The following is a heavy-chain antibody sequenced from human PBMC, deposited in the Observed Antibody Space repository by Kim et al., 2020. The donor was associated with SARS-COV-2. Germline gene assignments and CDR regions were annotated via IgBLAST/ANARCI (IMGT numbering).Heavy chain of an antibody. CDR3: ARDSGTYYDFWSGYSGYGMDV. CDR2: INPNSGGT. CDR1: GYTFTGYY. V-gene: IGHV1-2*02. Sequence: ASVKVSCKASGYTFTGYYMHWVRQAPGQGLEWMGWINPNSGGTNYAQKFQGRVTMTRDTSISTAYMELSRLRSDDTAVYYCARDSGTYYDFWSGYSGYGMDVWGQGTTGTVSS. J-gene: IGHJ6*02. D-gene: IGHD3-3*01.